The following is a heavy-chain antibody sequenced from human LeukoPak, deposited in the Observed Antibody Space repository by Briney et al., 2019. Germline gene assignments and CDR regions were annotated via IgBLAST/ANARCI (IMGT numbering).Heavy chain of an antibody. V-gene: IGHV1-18*01. CDR1: GYTFTSYG. CDR3: ARESSCTNGVCFLD. D-gene: IGHD2-8*01. J-gene: IGHJ4*02. CDR2: ISAFNGNT. Sequence: ASVKVSCKASGYTFTSYGISWVRQAPGQGLEWMGWISAFNGNTNYAQKLQGRVTMTTDTSTSTAYMELRSLRSDDTAVYYCARESSCTNGVCFLDWGQGTLVTVSS.